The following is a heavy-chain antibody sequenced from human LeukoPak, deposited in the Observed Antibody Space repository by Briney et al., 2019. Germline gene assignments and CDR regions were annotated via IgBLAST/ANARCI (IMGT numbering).Heavy chain of an antibody. CDR1: GFSFSNYN. D-gene: IGHD3-10*01. V-gene: IGHV3-21*06. CDR3: ARDRQAGIILVRGIILGYALDI. J-gene: IGHJ3*02. Sequence: GGSLRLSCAASGFSFSNYNMNWVRQAPGKGLEWVSSISSNTNYIYYADSVKGRFTISGDDAKNSLYLQMNGLTAEDTAVHYCARDRQAGIILVRGIILGYALDIWGQGTMVTVSS. CDR2: ISSNTNYI.